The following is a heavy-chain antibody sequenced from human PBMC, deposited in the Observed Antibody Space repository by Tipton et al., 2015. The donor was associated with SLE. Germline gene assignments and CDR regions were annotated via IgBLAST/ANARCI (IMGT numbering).Heavy chain of an antibody. J-gene: IGHJ1*01. CDR2: ISYDGSNK. CDR1: GFTFSSYA. CDR3: ARDTRGTIRYFQH. D-gene: IGHD3-3*01. Sequence: SLRLSCAASGFTFSSYAMHWVRQAPGKGLEWVAVISYDGSNKYYADSVKGRFTISRDNSKNTLYLQMNSLRAEDAAVYYCARDTRGTIRYFQHWGQGTLVTVSS. V-gene: IGHV3-30*04.